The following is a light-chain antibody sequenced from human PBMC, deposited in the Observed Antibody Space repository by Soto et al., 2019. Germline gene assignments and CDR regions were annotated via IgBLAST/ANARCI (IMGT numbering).Light chain of an antibody. J-gene: IGKJ1*01. CDR3: QQYGNWPPWT. Sequence: IVMTQSPDTLAVSPGETVTLSCRASQNLSDNLAWYQQKTGQPPRLLIFRASSRASGIPARFSGGGSGTEFTLTISRLQSEDFAVYYCQQYGNWPPWTFGPGTRVEIK. CDR1: QNLSDN. V-gene: IGKV3-15*01. CDR2: RAS.